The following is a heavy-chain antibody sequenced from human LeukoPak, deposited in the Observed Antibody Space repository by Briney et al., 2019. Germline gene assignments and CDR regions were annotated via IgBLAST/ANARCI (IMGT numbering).Heavy chain of an antibody. Sequence: PGGSLRLSCAASGFTFSSYAMSWVRRAPGKGLEWVSAISGSGGSTYYADSVKGRFTISRDNSKNSLYLQMNSLRAEDTAVYYRARSSPLYYYGSGSPMDYWGQGTLVTVSS. CDR1: GFTFSSYA. D-gene: IGHD3-10*01. CDR3: ARSSPLYYYGSGSPMDY. J-gene: IGHJ4*02. V-gene: IGHV3-23*01. CDR2: ISGSGGST.